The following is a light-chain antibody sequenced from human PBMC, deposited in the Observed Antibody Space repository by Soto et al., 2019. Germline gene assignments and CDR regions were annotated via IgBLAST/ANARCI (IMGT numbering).Light chain of an antibody. V-gene: IGKV3-11*01. CDR2: DAS. Sequence: ELVLTQSPATLSLYPGARATLSCRASQSVSSSLAWYQQKPGQAPRLLIYDASNRATGIPARFSGSGSGTDFTLTISSLEPEDFAVYDCQQRSNWPPLTFGQGTKVEVK. J-gene: IGKJ1*01. CDR1: QSVSSS. CDR3: QQRSNWPPLT.